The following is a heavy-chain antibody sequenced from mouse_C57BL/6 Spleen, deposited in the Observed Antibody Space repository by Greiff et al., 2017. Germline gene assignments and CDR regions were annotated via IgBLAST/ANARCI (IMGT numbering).Heavy chain of an antibody. D-gene: IGHD2-3*01. CDR1: GYTFTDYN. CDR3: ARKIYDVYYWYFDV. Sequence: VQLQQSGPELVKPGASVKIPCKASGYTFTDYNMDWVKQSPGKSLEWIGDINPNNGGTIYNQKFKGKATLTVDKSSSTAYMELRSLTSEDTAVYYCARKIYDVYYWYFDVWGTGTTVTVSS. V-gene: IGHV1-18*01. J-gene: IGHJ1*03. CDR2: INPNNGGT.